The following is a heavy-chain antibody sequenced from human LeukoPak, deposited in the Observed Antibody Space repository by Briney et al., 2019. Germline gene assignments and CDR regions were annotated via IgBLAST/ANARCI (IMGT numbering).Heavy chain of an antibody. CDR2: IYSGGST. V-gene: IGHV3-53*01. CDR1: GFTVSSNY. Sequence: GGSLRLSCAASGFTVSSNYMSWVRQAPGKGLEWVSVIYSGGSTYYADSVKGRFTISRDNSKNTLYLQMNSLRAEDTAVYYCVSTIFGVVNAEYDYWGQGTLVTVSS. J-gene: IGHJ4*02. CDR3: VSTIFGVVNAEYDY. D-gene: IGHD3-3*01.